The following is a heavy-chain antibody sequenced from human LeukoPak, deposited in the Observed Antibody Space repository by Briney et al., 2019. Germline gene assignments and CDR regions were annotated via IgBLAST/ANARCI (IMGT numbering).Heavy chain of an antibody. Sequence: GGSLRLSCAASGFTFSSHGMHWVRQAPGKGLEWVTFISYDGSNKYYADSVKGRFTISRDNSKNTLFLQMNGLRAEDTAVYYCGRQHTAATAFDYWGQGTLVTVSS. J-gene: IGHJ4*02. CDR1: GFTFSSHG. CDR2: ISYDGSNK. D-gene: IGHD6-13*01. V-gene: IGHV3-30*03. CDR3: GRQHTAATAFDY.